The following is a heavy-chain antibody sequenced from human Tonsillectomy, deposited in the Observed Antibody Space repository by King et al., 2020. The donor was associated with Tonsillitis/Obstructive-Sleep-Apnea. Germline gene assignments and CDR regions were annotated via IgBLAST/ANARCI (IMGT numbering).Heavy chain of an antibody. V-gene: IGHV3-74*01. CDR2: IKGDGSDS. Sequence: VQLVESGGDLVQPGGSLRLSCTASGFTFSNHWMHWVRQAPGKGLEWVSRIKGDGSDSSYACSVKGRFTISRDNAKNTLYLQMNSLRDEDTAVYYCARDEVYGSGSCGTWGQGTLVTVSS. D-gene: IGHD3-10*01. CDR1: GFTFSNHW. J-gene: IGHJ5*02. CDR3: ARDEVYGSGSCGT.